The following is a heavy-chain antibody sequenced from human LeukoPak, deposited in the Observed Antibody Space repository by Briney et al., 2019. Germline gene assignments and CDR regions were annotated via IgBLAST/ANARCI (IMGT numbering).Heavy chain of an antibody. Sequence: PGGSLRLSCAASGFTFSTHSMHWVRQAPGKGLDWVAVMSNDGSMKYYADSVKGRFTISRDNSKNTLYLQMNSLRAEDTAVYYCSTEAVVTVTGFDSWGQGTLVTVSS. D-gene: IGHD2-15*01. CDR1: GFTFSTHS. J-gene: IGHJ4*02. V-gene: IGHV3-30-3*01. CDR3: STEAVVTVTGFDS. CDR2: MSNDGSMK.